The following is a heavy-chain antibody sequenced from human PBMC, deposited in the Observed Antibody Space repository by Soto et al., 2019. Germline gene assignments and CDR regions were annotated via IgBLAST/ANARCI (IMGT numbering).Heavy chain of an antibody. J-gene: IGHJ6*02. CDR2: IWYDGSKK. Sequence: PGGSLRLSCAASGLNFSTHGMHWVRQAPGKGLEWVGVIWYDGSKKFYTDSVEGRFTISRDNSKRMLYLQMNSLRVEDTAVYYCARSTGVAADYGMDVWGQGTTVTVSS. CDR3: ARSTGVAADYGMDV. V-gene: IGHV3-33*01. D-gene: IGHD2-15*01. CDR1: GLNFSTHG.